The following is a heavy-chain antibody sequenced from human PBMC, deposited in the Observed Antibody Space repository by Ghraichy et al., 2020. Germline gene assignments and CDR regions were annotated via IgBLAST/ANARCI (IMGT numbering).Heavy chain of an antibody. Sequence: GGSLRLSCVGSGFTFSSYSMNWVRQSPGKGLEWVSYITSSSRNTFYADSVKGRFTISRDNAQNSLSLQMNSLRDEDTVVYYCARGSKVVRFYYYDGMDVWGQGTTVTVCS. CDR3: ARGSKVVRFYYYDGMDV. CDR2: ITSSSRNT. J-gene: IGHJ6*02. V-gene: IGHV3-48*02. D-gene: IGHD4-23*01. CDR1: GFTFSSYS.